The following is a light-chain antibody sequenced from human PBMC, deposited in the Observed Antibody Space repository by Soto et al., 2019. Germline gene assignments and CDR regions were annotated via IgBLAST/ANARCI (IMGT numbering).Light chain of an antibody. CDR1: SGSFAGNS. CDR3: QSYDTSDLV. Sequence: NFMLTQPRSVSESPGKTVTISCTRDSGSFAGNSVQWYQQRPGSAPTTVIYEDDQRPSVVPNRFSGSIDSSSRSASLTISGLQAEDEADYYCQSYDTSDLVFGGGTKLTVL. J-gene: IGLJ2*01. V-gene: IGLV6-57*04. CDR2: EDD.